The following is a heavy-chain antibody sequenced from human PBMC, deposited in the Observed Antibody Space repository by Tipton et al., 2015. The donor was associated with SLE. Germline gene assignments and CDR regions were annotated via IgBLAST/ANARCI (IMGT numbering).Heavy chain of an antibody. CDR2: ISAYNGNT. Sequence: QLVQSGPEVKKPGASVKVSCKASGYTFTSYGISWVRQAPGQGLEWMGWISAYNGNTYYAHKLQGRVTMTTDTSTSTAYMELKSLRADDASVNCRASVRLNNHFNSCSKRTMISVS. CDR3: ASVRLNNHFNS. V-gene: IGHV1-18*01. CDR1: GYTFTSYG. D-gene: IGHD1-14*01. J-gene: IGHJ3*02.